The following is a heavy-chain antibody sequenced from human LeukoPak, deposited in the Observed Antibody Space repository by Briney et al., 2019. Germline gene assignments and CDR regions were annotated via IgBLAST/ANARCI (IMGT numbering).Heavy chain of an antibody. CDR3: TRRGDDY. CDR1: GYTFTEYF. Sequence: ASVKVSCKASGYTFTEYFIYWVRQAPGQGLEWMGRINPSTGDSDLAQKFQDRVSVTRDTSINTAYMELRRLRFDDTAVYYCTRRGDDYWGQGTLVTVSS. V-gene: IGHV1-2*06. D-gene: IGHD2-21*02. J-gene: IGHJ4*02. CDR2: INPSTGDS.